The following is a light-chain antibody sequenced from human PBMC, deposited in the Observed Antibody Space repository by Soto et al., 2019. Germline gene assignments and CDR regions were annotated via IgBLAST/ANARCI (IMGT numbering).Light chain of an antibody. J-gene: IGKJ1*01. Sequence: DIQMTQSPSILVASVGARFPITCRASQSISSWLAWYQQKPGKAPKLLIYDASSLESGVPSRFSGIGSGTEFTLTSTSLQPDDFATYYCQQYDSYAWTFGQGTKVDIK. CDR1: QSISSW. CDR3: QQYDSYAWT. V-gene: IGKV1-5*01. CDR2: DAS.